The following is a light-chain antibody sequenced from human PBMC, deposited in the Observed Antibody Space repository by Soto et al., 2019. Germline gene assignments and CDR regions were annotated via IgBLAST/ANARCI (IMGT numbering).Light chain of an antibody. CDR3: QQYYTSSWT. CDR1: QSINTW. CDR2: QAS. V-gene: IGKV1-5*03. Sequence: DIQMTQSPSTLSASVGDRVTITCRASQSINTWLAWYQQKPGKAPKVLIYQASNLESGVPSRFSGSGSGTEFTLTISSLQPEDFAAYYCQQYYTSSWTFGQGTKVEI. J-gene: IGKJ1*01.